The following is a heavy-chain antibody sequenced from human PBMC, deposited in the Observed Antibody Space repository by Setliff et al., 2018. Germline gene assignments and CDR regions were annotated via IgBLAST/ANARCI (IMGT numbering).Heavy chain of an antibody. D-gene: IGHD1-1*01. V-gene: IGHV3-9*01. CDR3: ARTTGYRLEGDFDY. J-gene: IGHJ4*02. Sequence: GGSLRLSCAASGFTFDDYAMHWVRQAPGKGLEWVSGLSWNSGSIGYADSVKGRFTISRDNAMDSLYLQMNSLRAEDTALYYCARTTGYRLEGDFDYWGQGTLVTVSS. CDR2: LSWNSGSI. CDR1: GFTFDDYA.